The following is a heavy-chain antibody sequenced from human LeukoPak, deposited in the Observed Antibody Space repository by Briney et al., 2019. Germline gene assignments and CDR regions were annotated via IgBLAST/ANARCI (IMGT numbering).Heavy chain of an antibody. CDR1: GFTFSSYA. CDR2: ISGSGGST. V-gene: IGHV3-23*01. J-gene: IGHJ4*02. Sequence: GGSLRLSCAASGFTFSSYAMSWVRQAPGKGLEWVSAISGSGGSTYYADSVKGRFTISRDNSKNTLYLQMNSLRAEDTAVYYCARQEAAAGLGQVDYWGQGTLVTVSS. CDR3: ARQEAAAGLGQVDY. D-gene: IGHD6-13*01.